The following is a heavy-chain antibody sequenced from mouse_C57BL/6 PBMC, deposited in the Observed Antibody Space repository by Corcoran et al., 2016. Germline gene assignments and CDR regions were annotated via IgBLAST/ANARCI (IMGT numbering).Heavy chain of an antibody. V-gene: IGHV3-6*01. CDR2: ISYDGSN. Sequence: DVQLQESGPGLVKPSQSLSPTCSVTGYSITSGYYWNWIRQFPGNKLEWMGYISYDGSNNYNPSLKNRISITRDTSKNQFFLKLNSVTTEDTATYYCARSHYGSSGYAMDYWGQGTSVTVSS. CDR1: GYSITSGYY. CDR3: ARSHYGSSGYAMDY. J-gene: IGHJ4*01. D-gene: IGHD1-1*01.